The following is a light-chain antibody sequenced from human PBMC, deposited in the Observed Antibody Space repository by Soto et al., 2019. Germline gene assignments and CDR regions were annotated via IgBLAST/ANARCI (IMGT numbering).Light chain of an antibody. Sequence: EIVLTQSPGTLSLSPGERATLSCRASQSVSNSYLAWYQQKPGQAPRVLIYAASSRAAGIPDRFSGSGSGTDFTLTISRLEPEDFAVYFCQQYGTSLYTFGQGTKLEIK. CDR3: QQYGTSLYT. V-gene: IGKV3-20*01. CDR1: QSVSNSY. CDR2: AAS. J-gene: IGKJ2*01.